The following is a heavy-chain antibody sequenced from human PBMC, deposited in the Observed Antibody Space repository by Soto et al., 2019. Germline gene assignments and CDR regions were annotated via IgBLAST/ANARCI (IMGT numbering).Heavy chain of an antibody. Sequence: QVQLVQSGPEVKKPGSAGKVSCKASGGTFKMYAMNWVRQAPGQGLEWMGGTIPALDKTNYAQKFQGRLTITVDESTGTAYMDLSTLRSDDTAVYYCARSIGSGGVIGGFDYWGQGTMVTVSS. CDR1: GGTFKMYA. D-gene: IGHD3-16*02. CDR3: ARSIGSGGVIGGFDY. V-gene: IGHV1-69*01. J-gene: IGHJ4*02. CDR2: TIPALDKT.